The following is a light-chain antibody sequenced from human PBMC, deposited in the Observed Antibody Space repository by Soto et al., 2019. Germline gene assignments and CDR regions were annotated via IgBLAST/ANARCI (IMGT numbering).Light chain of an antibody. V-gene: IGKV3-15*01. Sequence: EIVMTQSPASLSVSPGERVTLSCRASQSISTELAWYQQKPGQPPRLLIYGASTRATGIPARFSGSGSGTEFTLTISSLEPEDLAVYYCQQRGTFGPGTKVDIK. CDR1: QSISTE. CDR3: QQRGT. CDR2: GAS. J-gene: IGKJ3*01.